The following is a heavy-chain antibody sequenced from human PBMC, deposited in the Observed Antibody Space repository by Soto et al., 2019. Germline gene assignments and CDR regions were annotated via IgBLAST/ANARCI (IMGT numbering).Heavy chain of an antibody. CDR2: FDPEDGET. D-gene: IGHD5-18*01. V-gene: IGHV1-24*01. J-gene: IGHJ6*02. CDR3: ATGVDTAMVSSLYYGMDV. Sequence: ASVKLSCKVSGYTLTELSMHWVRQAPGKGLEWMGGFDPEDGETIYAQKFQGRVTMTEDTSTDTAYMELSSLRSEDTAVYYCATGVDTAMVSSLYYGMDVWGQGTTVTVSS. CDR1: GYTLTELS.